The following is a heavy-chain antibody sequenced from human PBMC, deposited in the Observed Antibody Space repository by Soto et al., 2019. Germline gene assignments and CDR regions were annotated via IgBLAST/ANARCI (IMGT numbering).Heavy chain of an antibody. Sequence: ASVKVSCKASGGTFSSYTISWVRQAPGQGLEWMGRIIPILGIANYAQKFQGRVTITADKSTSTAYMELSSLRSEDTAVYYCARDLGSGGSYYYYGMDVWGQGTTVTVSS. CDR1: GGTFSSYT. CDR2: IIPILGIA. CDR3: ARDLGSGGSYYYYGMDV. D-gene: IGHD1-26*01. V-gene: IGHV1-69*04. J-gene: IGHJ6*02.